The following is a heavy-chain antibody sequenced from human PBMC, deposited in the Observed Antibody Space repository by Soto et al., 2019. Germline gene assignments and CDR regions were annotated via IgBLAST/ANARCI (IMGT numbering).Heavy chain of an antibody. CDR1: GGSISSSS. V-gene: IGHV3-73*01. CDR2: IRDKANSYAT. D-gene: IGHD2-21*02. Sequence: PSETLSLTCTVSGGSISSSSYYWGWIRQAPGKGLEWVGRIRDKANSYATAYTASVKGRFTISRDDSKNTAYLQMNSLKTEDTAVYYCTRLYCGGDCDFDSWGQGTLVTVSS. CDR3: TRLYCGGDCDFDS. J-gene: IGHJ4*02.